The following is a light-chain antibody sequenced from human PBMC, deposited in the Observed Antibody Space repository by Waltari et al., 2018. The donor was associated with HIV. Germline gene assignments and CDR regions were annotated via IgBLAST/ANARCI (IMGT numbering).Light chain of an antibody. CDR1: SRDVGAYNF. CDR2: GVN. V-gene: IGLV2-8*01. J-gene: IGLJ2*01. Sequence: QSALTQPPSASGSPGQSVTFSCTGTSRDVGAYNFVSWYQQHPGQAPKLIIYGVNQRPSGVPDRFSRSKSGNTASLTVSWLQADDEADYYCSSYAGPNHLLFGGGTRLTVL. CDR3: SSYAGPNHLL.